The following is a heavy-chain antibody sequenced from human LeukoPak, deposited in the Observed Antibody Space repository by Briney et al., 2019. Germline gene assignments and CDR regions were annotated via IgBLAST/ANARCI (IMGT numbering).Heavy chain of an antibody. D-gene: IGHD3-3*01. CDR1: GYTFTRYG. Sequence: AASVKVSCKASGYTFTRYGISWVRQVPGQGLEWMGWISAHNGNTNYAQKVQGRVTMTTDTSTSTAYMELRSLRSDDTAVYYCARNLNHDFWSGYYKYYWFDPWGQGTLVTVSS. CDR3: ARNLNHDFWSGYYKYYWFDP. V-gene: IGHV1-18*01. CDR2: ISAHNGNT. J-gene: IGHJ5*02.